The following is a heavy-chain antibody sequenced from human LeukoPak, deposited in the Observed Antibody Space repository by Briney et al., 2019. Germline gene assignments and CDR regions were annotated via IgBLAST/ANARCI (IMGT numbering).Heavy chain of an antibody. CDR2: IGGSDTTT. CDR1: GFAFSAYE. D-gene: IGHD3-22*01. Sequence: GGSLRLSCAASGFAFSAYEMNWVRQAPGKGLAGVSYIGGSDTTTYYADSVKGRFTISRDNARNSLYLQMNGLRAEDTALYYCTTLGYHLDSWGKGTLVTVSS. V-gene: IGHV3-48*03. J-gene: IGHJ4*02. CDR3: TTLGYHLDS.